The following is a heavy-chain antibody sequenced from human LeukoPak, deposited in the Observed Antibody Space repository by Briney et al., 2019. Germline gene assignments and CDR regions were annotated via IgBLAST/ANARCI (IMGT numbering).Heavy chain of an antibody. D-gene: IGHD3-10*01. CDR2: IYYSGST. CDR3: ARAYGSGLLLDY. Sequence: SETLSLTCTVSGGSISSYYWSWIRQPPGKGLEWIGYIYYSGSTNYNPSLKSRVTISVDTSKNQFSLKLSSVTAADTAVYYCARAYGSGLLLDYSGQGTLVTVSS. J-gene: IGHJ4*02. V-gene: IGHV4-59*01. CDR1: GGSISSYY.